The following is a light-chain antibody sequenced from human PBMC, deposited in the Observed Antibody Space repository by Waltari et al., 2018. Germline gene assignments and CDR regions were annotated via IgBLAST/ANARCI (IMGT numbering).Light chain of an antibody. Sequence: EIVLTQSPATLSLSPGERATLSCRASQSVSSYLAWYQQKPGQDPRLLIYDASNRAPGIPASFSGSGSGTDFTLTISSLEPEDFAVYYCQQRSNWPPEGTFGQGTKVEIK. CDR2: DAS. CDR3: QQRSNWPPEGT. J-gene: IGKJ1*01. CDR1: QSVSSY. V-gene: IGKV3-11*01.